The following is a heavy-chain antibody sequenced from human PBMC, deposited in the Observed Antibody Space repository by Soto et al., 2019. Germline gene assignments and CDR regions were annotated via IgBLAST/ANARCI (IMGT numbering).Heavy chain of an antibody. D-gene: IGHD2-21*01. Sequence: PSETLSLTCTVSGGSISSSSYYWGWIRQPPGKGLEWIGSIYYSGSTYYNPSLKSRVTISVDTSKNQFSLKLSSVTAADTAVYYCARTRPPYSPIDYWGQGTLVTVSS. V-gene: IGHV4-39*01. CDR3: ARTRPPYSPIDY. CDR2: IYYSGST. CDR1: GGSISSSSYY. J-gene: IGHJ4*02.